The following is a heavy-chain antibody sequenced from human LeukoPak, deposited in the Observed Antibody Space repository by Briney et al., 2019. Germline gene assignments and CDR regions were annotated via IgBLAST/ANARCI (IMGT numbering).Heavy chain of an antibody. CDR1: GFTFSSYA. J-gene: IGHJ6*03. V-gene: IGHV3-30-3*01. D-gene: IGHD6-25*01. Sequence: GGSLRLSCAASGFTFSSYAMHWVRQAPGKGLEWVAVISYDGSNKYYADSVKGRFTISRDNSKNTLYLQMNSLRAEDTAVCYCARDEAFSAYYYYMDVWGKGTTVTVSS. CDR2: ISYDGSNK. CDR3: ARDEAFSAYYYYMDV.